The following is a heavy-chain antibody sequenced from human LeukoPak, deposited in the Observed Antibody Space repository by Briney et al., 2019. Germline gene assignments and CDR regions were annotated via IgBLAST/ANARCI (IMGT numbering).Heavy chain of an antibody. J-gene: IGHJ3*02. CDR1: GYTYTSYW. CDR3: ARLRPQDAFDI. Sequence: GESLKISCKGSGYTYTSYWIGWVRQMPGKGLEWMGIIYPGDSDTRYSPSFQGQVTISADKSISAAYLQWNSLKASDTAMYYCARLRPQDAFDIWGQGTMVSVSS. CDR2: IYPGDSDT. V-gene: IGHV5-51*01.